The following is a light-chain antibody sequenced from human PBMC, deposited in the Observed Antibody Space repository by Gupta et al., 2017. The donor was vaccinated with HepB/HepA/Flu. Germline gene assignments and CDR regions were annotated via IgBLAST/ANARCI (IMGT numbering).Light chain of an antibody. CDR2: GAS. Sequence: HSTGTLSVSPGERVTLACMASQSVSSNLAWYQQKPGQAPRLLMYGASTRATGIPARFSGSGSGTEFTLTISSLQSEDFAVYYCQQDNIWPLTFGGGTKVEIK. J-gene: IGKJ4*01. CDR3: QQDNIWPLT. V-gene: IGKV3-15*01. CDR1: QSVSSN.